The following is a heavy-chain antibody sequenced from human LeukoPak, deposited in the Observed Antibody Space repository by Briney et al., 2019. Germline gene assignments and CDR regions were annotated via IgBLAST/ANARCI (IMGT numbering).Heavy chain of an antibody. D-gene: IGHD3-3*01. CDR1: GFTFSSYW. V-gene: IGHV3-74*01. CDR3: ASGANYDFWSGYYTGDAFDI. CDR2: INTDGSST. J-gene: IGHJ3*02. Sequence: GGSLRLSCAASGFTFSSYWMHWVRQAPGKGLVWVSRINTDGSSTSYADSVKGRFTISRDNAKNTLYLQMNSLRAEDTAVYYCASGANYDFWSGYYTGDAFDIWGQGTMDTVSS.